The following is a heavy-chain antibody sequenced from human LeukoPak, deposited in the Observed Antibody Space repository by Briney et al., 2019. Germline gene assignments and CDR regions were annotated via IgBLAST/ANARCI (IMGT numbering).Heavy chain of an antibody. J-gene: IGHJ4*02. CDR3: ARGEDSGYDWDY. Sequence: GASAKVSCKASGGTFSSYAISWVRQAPGQGLEWMGGIIPIFGTANYAQKFQGRVTITTDESTSTAYMELSSLRSEDTAVYYCARGEDSGYDWDYWGQGTLVTVSS. V-gene: IGHV1-69*05. D-gene: IGHD5-12*01. CDR1: GGTFSSYA. CDR2: IIPIFGTA.